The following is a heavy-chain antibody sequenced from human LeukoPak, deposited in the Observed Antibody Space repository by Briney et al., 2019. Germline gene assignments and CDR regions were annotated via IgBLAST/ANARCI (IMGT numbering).Heavy chain of an antibody. J-gene: IGHJ4*02. D-gene: IGHD3-22*01. CDR1: GFTFSSYW. V-gene: IGHV3-53*01. CDR3: ARGYFHDSSGYDDY. CDR2: IYSGGST. Sequence: PGGSLRLSCAASGFTFSSYWMSWVRQAPGKGLEWVSVIYSGGSTYYADSVKGRFTISRDNSKNTLYLQMNSLRAEDTAVYYCARGYFHDSSGYDDYWGQGTLVTVSS.